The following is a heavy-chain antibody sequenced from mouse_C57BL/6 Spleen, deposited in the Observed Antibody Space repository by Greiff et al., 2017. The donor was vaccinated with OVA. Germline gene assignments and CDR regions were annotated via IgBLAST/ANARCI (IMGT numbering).Heavy chain of an antibody. CDR1: GYTFTSYW. CDR2: IYPGSGST. J-gene: IGHJ1*03. Sequence: QVHVKQPGAELVKPGASVKMSCKASGYTFTSYWITWVKQRPGPGLEWIGDIYPGSGSTNYNEKFKSKATLTVDTSSSTAYMQLSSLTSEDSAVYYCARGGSYYWYFDVWGTGTTVTVSS. D-gene: IGHD1-1*01. V-gene: IGHV1-55*01. CDR3: ARGGSYYWYFDV.